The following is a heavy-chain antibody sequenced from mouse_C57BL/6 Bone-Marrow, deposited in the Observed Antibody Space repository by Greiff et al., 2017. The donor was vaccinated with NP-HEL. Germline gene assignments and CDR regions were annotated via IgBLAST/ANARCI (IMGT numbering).Heavy chain of an antibody. CDR3: ASKEPSYYSNYGWYVDV. J-gene: IGHJ1*03. D-gene: IGHD2-5*01. CDR1: GYTFTDYY. CDR2: IYPGSGNT. Sequence: VQLVESGAELVRPGASVKLSCKASGYTFTDYYINWVKQRPGQGLEWIARIYPGSGNTYYNEKFKGKATLTAEKSSSTAYMQLSSLTSEDSADYVCASKEPSYYSNYGWYVDVWGTGTTVTVSS. V-gene: IGHV1-76*01.